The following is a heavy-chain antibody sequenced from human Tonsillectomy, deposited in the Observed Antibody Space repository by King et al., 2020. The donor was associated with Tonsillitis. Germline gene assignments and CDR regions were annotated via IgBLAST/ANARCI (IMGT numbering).Heavy chain of an antibody. Sequence: HVQLVESGAEVKKPGSSVTVSCKTSGGTFSSYAFSWVRQAPGQGLEWMGGIIPSFAPAIYAKTFQGRVTITVDESTSTTYMELSSLRFDDTAVYYCARDIGDWGDYWGQGTLVTVSS. V-gene: IGHV1-69*01. CDR3: ARDIGDWGDY. J-gene: IGHJ4*02. CDR2: IIPSFAPA. D-gene: IGHD7-27*01. CDR1: GGTFSSYA.